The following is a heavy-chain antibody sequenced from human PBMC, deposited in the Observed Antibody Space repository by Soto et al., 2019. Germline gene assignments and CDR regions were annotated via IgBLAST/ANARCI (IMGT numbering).Heavy chain of an antibody. CDR2: IYHSGSI. CDR1: GGSISSGGYS. CDR3: ARTTTVGQSWLDP. D-gene: IGHD4-4*01. V-gene: IGHV4-30-2*01. J-gene: IGHJ5*02. Sequence: SETLSLTCAVSGGSISSGGYSWSWIRQPPGKGLEGIGYIYHSGSIYYNPSLKSRVTISVDRSKNQFSLKLSSVTAADTATYYCARTTTVGQSWLDPWGQGTLVTVSS.